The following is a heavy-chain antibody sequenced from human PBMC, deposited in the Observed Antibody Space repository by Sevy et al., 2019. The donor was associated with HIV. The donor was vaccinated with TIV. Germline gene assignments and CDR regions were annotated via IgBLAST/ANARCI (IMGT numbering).Heavy chain of an antibody. D-gene: IGHD3-9*01. J-gene: IGHJ4*02. V-gene: IGHV3-9*01. CDR3: AKDLRRGDILTGYLNY. CDR2: ITWDCGRT. CDR1: GFKFDDYA. Sequence: SLRLSCTASGFKFDDYAMHWVRQPPGKGLEWVSGITWDCGRTGYADSVKGRFIISRDNTKSSLYLQMNSLRAEDTALYYCAKDLRRGDILTGYLNYWGQGILVTVSS.